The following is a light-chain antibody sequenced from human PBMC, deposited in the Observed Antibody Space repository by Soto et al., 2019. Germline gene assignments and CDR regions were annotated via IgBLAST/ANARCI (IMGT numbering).Light chain of an antibody. J-gene: IGLJ2*01. CDR3: CSYTSLSTVV. CDR1: SSDVGGYNH. V-gene: IGLV2-14*01. Sequence: QCALTQPASVSGSPGQSITISCTGTSSDVGGYNHVSWYKHSPGKAPKLILFAVSDRPSGVSHRFSGSKSGNTASLTISGLQAEDEADYYCCSYTSLSTVVFGGGTKLTV. CDR2: AVS.